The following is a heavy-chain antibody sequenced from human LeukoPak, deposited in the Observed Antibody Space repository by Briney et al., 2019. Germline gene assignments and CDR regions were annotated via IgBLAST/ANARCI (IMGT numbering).Heavy chain of an antibody. J-gene: IGHJ3*02. V-gene: IGHV1-24*01. CDR2: FDPEDGET. Sequence: GASVKVSCKVSGYTLTELSMHWVRQAPGKGLEWMGGFDPEDGETIYAQKFQGRVTMTEDTSTDTAYMELSSLRSEDTAVYYCARVKYCGGDCSPRAFDIWGQGTMVTVSS. CDR3: ARVKYCGGDCSPRAFDI. CDR1: GYTLTELS. D-gene: IGHD2-21*01.